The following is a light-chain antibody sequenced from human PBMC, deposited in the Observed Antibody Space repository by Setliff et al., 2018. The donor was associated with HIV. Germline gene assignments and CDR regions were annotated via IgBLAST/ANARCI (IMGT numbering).Light chain of an antibody. CDR3: SSYTSSSTI. J-gene: IGLJ2*01. CDR1: SSDVGNYKR. Sequence: QSALTQPPSVSGSPGQSVTISCTGTSSDVGNYKRVSWYQQPPGTAPKLLIYEVTNRPSGVPDRFSGSKSGNTASLTISGLQAEDEADYYCSSYTSSSTIFGGGTKVTVL. CDR2: EVT. V-gene: IGLV2-18*02.